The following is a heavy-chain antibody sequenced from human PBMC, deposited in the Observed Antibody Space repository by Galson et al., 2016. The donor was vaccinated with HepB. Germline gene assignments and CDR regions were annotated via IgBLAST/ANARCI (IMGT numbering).Heavy chain of an antibody. V-gene: IGHV3-21*01. Sequence: SLRLSCAASGFIFSGYSMSWVRQAPGKGLEWVSSISSSSYINYADSVKGRFTISRDNAKRSLYLQMNSLRAEDTAVYYCASGSTSSWFFDYWGQGTLVTVAS. D-gene: IGHD6-13*01. CDR1: GFIFSGYS. CDR3: ASGSTSSWFFDY. J-gene: IGHJ4*02. CDR2: ISSSSYI.